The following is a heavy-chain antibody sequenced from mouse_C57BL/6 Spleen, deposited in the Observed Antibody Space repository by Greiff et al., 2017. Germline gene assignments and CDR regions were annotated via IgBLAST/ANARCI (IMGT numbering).Heavy chain of an antibody. CDR1: GYTFTSYW. Sequence: QVQLQQSGAELVKPGASVKLSCKASGYTFTSYWMQWVKQRPGQGLEWIGEIDPSDSYTNYNHKFKDKARLTVDTSSSTDDMQHSSLTSKDSADEYCAREKDYDYEGFAYWGKGNLVTVSA. CDR3: AREKDYDYEGFAY. CDR2: IDPSDSYT. J-gene: IGHJ3*01. D-gene: IGHD2-4*01. V-gene: IGHV1-50*01.